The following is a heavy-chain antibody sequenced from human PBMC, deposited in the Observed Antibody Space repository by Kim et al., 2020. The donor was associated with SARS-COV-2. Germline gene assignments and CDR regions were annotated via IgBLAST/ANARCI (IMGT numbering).Heavy chain of an antibody. Sequence: GGSLRLSCEASGFRFSDYYMSWIRQAPGKGLEWVADINGDGSSMKCADSVNGRFSISRDNANKSLSLQMNSLTPEDTAVYYCVREPSNRGQGNVVTVSS. V-gene: IGHV3-11*01. CDR3: VREPSN. J-gene: IGHJ4*02. CDR1: GFRFSDYY. D-gene: IGHD4-4*01. CDR2: INGDGSSM.